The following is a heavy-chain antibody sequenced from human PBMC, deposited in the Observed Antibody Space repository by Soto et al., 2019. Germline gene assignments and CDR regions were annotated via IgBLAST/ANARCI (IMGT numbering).Heavy chain of an antibody. CDR3: ARDTAAGSISFLEYYSGMDV. CDR2: IWYDGSNK. D-gene: IGHD6-13*01. J-gene: IGHJ6*02. CDR1: GFTFSTYG. Sequence: QVQLVESGGGVVQPGRSLRLSCAASGFTFSTYGMHWVRQAPGKGLEWVAVIWYDGSNKYYADSVKGRFTVSRDDSKNTLYLQSHRLRAEDTAVYYCARDTAAGSISFLEYYSGMDVWGQGTTVSVSS. V-gene: IGHV3-33*01.